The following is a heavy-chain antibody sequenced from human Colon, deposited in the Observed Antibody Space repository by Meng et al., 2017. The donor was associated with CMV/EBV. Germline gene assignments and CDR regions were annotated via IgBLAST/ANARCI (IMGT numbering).Heavy chain of an antibody. D-gene: IGHD2-15*01. CDR2: SYCNDDK. CDR3: VSVQEDIRKSTEYFDR. V-gene: IGHV2-5*04. Sequence: SGTSVVQPKQAPNLNRLVPGFSFTTVAVRLGWMRQPPAKHMEWLALSYCNDDKRYKPSLKNRVTITNDSSKNEVVLAVTNVEPVDTGTYYCVSVQEDIRKSTEYFDRWGQGALVTVSS. J-gene: IGHJ4*02. CDR1: GFSFTTVAVR.